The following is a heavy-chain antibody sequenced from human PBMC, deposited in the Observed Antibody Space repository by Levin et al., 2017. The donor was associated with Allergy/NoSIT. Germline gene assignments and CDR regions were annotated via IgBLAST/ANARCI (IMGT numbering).Heavy chain of an antibody. CDR1: GYTFKNYG. V-gene: IGHV1-18*01. CDR2: ISTHNGNT. J-gene: IGHJ6*03. Sequence: GESLKISCKASGYTFKNYGISWVRQAPGQGLEWMVWISTHNGNTNYAQSFQGRVTMTTDTSTSTADMELRSLISDDTAVYYCARFVVTPVSYFYMDVWGKGTTVTVSS. D-gene: IGHD2-2*01. CDR3: ARFVVTPVSYFYMDV.